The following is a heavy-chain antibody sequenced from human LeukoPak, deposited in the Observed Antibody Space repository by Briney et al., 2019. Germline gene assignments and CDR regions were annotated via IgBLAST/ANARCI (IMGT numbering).Heavy chain of an antibody. V-gene: IGHV4-34*01. D-gene: IGHD2-2*02. J-gene: IGHJ5*02. CDR3: ARGGGVFNRVPAAILSGWFDP. CDR2: INHSGST. CDR1: GGSFSGYY. Sequence: PSETLSLTYAVYGGSFSGYYWSWIRQPPGKGLEWIGEINHSGSTNYNPSLKSRVTISVDTSKNQFSLKLSSVTAADTAVYYCARGGGVFNRVPAAILSGWFDPWGQGTLVTVSS.